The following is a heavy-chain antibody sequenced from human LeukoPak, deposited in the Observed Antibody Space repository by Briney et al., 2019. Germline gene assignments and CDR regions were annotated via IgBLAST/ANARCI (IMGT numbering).Heavy chain of an antibody. V-gene: IGHV3-11*01. J-gene: IGHJ4*02. CDR3: ARRSGIAVAGAFDY. CDR2: ISSSGSTI. D-gene: IGHD6-19*01. CDR1: GFTFSDYY. Sequence: KPGGSLRLPCAASGFTFSDYYMSWIRKAPGKGLEWVLYISSSGSTIYYADSVKGRFTISRDNAKNSLYLQMNSLRAEDTAVYYCARRSGIAVAGAFDYWGQGTLVTVSS.